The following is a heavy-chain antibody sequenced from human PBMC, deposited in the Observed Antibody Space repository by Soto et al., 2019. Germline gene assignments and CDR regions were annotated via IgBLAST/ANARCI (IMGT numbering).Heavy chain of an antibody. CDR1: GYTITSYG. CDR3: AGVQGDFWSGYPRDYYYYMDV. CDR2: ISAYNGNT. D-gene: IGHD3-3*01. V-gene: IGHV1-18*01. Sequence: APVKVSCNASGYTITSYGISLVRQAPGQGLEWMGWISAYNGNTNYAQKLQGRVTMTTDTSTSTAYMELRSLRSDDTAVYYCAGVQGDFWSGYPRDYYYYMDVWGKGTTVTVSS. J-gene: IGHJ6*03.